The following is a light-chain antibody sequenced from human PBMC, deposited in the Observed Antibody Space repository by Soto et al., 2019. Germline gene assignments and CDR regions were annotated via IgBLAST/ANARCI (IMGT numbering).Light chain of an antibody. Sequence: EILMTQSPATLSVSPGERATLSCRASQSVSSSLAWYQHKPGQAPRLLIYAASTRATGVPARFSGSGSGTEFTLPISSLQSEDFAVYYCQQHNNWPLTFGQGTKVEIK. CDR2: AAS. CDR3: QQHNNWPLT. V-gene: IGKV3-15*01. J-gene: IGKJ1*01. CDR1: QSVSSS.